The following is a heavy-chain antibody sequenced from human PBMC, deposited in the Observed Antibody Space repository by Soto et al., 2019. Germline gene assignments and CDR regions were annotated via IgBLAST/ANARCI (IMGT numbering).Heavy chain of an antibody. Sequence: PSQTLSLTGAVSGDSGSSNSAAWNWIRQSPSRGLEWLGRTYYRSKWYNDYAVSVKSRITINPDTSKNQFSLQLNSVTPEDTAVYYCARTSLIAAAGQRFDYWGQGTLVTVSS. J-gene: IGHJ4*02. CDR3: ARTSLIAAAGQRFDY. CDR1: GDSGSSNSAA. V-gene: IGHV6-1*01. D-gene: IGHD6-13*01. CDR2: TYYRSKWYN.